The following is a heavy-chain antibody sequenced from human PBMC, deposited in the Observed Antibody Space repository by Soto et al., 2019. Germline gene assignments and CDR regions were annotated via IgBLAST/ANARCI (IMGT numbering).Heavy chain of an antibody. J-gene: IGHJ4*02. CDR3: ARIVLMVYAPYFDY. CDR1: GDSVSSNSAA. D-gene: IGHD2-8*01. V-gene: IGHV6-1*01. Sequence: SQTLSLTCAISGDSVSSNSAAWNWIRQSPSRGLEWLGRTYYGSKWYNDYAVSVKSRITINPDTSKNQFSLQLNSVTPEDTAVYYCARIVLMVYAPYFDYWGQGTLVTVS. CDR2: TYYGSKWYN.